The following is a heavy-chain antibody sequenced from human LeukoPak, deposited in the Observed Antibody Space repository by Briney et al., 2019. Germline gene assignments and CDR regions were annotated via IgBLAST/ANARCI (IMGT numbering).Heavy chain of an antibody. J-gene: IGHJ4*02. CDR3: TKDSRYCSGGSCYSGFDY. D-gene: IGHD2-15*01. CDR2: ISYDGSNK. CDR1: GFTFSSYG. V-gene: IGHV3-30*18. Sequence: PGGSLRLSCAASGFTFSSYGMHWVRQAPGKGLEWVAVISYDGSNKYYAGSVKGRFTISRDNSKNTLYLQMNSLRAEDTAVYYCTKDSRYCSGGSCYSGFDYWGQGTLVTVSS.